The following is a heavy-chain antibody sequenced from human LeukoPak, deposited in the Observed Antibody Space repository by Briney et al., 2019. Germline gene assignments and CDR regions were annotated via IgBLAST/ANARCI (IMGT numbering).Heavy chain of an antibody. CDR3: ARRVGSSSWYYYYYYYMDV. Sequence: GGSLRLSCAASGFTFSSHGMHWVRQAPGKGLEWVAIIWYDGSEKYYVDSVKGRFTISRDNAKNTLYLQMNSLRAEDTAVYYCARRVGSSSWYYYYYYYMDVWGKGTTVTVSS. CDR1: GFTFSSHG. J-gene: IGHJ6*03. V-gene: IGHV3-33*01. CDR2: IWYDGSEK. D-gene: IGHD6-13*01.